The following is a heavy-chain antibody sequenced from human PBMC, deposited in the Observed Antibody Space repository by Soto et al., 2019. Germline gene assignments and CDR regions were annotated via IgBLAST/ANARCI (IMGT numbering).Heavy chain of an antibody. CDR1: GGSFSGYY. CDR3: ARGRYSSSWFGKYYFDY. CDR2: INHSGST. V-gene: IGHV4-34*01. Sequence: TSETLSLTCAVYGGSFSGYYWSWIRPPPGKGLEWIGEINHSGSTDYNPSLKSRVTISVDTSKNQFSLKLSSVTAADTAVYYCARGRYSSSWFGKYYFDYWGQGTLVTVSS. D-gene: IGHD6-13*01. J-gene: IGHJ4*02.